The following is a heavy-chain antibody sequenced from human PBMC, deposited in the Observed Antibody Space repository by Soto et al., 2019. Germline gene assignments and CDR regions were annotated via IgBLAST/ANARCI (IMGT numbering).Heavy chain of an antibody. D-gene: IGHD3-3*01. CDR3: AGTRRITILSQDFDY. CDR2: IIPNXXGX. Sequence: ASVQVSCKASGAIFSKYVISWARQAPGQGIEWMGGIIPNXXGXXXXXKXXGRVTMTSDTSISTAYMELSRLRSDDTAVYYCAGTRRITILSQDFDYWGQGTLVTASS. J-gene: IGHJ4*02. CDR1: GAIFSKYV. V-gene: IGHV1-2*02.